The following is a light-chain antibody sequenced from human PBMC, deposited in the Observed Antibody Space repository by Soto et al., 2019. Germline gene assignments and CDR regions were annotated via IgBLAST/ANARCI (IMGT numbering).Light chain of an antibody. Sequence: EIVLTQSPATLSLSPGERATLSCRASQSVSSYLAWYQQKPGQAPRLLIYDASNRATGIPARVSGRGSGTEFTLYISSLAAEHFSVYYWYQGRNWPLVTFGPVTNVYIK. J-gene: IGKJ3*01. V-gene: IGKV3-11*01. CDR2: DAS. CDR3: YQGRNWPLVT. CDR1: QSVSSY.